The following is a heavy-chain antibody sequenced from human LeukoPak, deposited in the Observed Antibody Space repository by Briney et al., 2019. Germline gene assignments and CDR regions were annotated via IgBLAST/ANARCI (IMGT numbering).Heavy chain of an antibody. V-gene: IGHV3-74*01. Sequence: GGSLRLSCAASGFAFSRYWMHWVRQAPGKGLVWVSRINSDGRSAVYADSVKGRFTISRDNAKNTLYLQMNSLRAEDTAVYYCARGYSSGLHFDYWGQGTLVTVSS. CDR2: INSDGRSA. CDR3: ARGYSSGLHFDY. D-gene: IGHD6-19*01. CDR1: GFAFSRYW. J-gene: IGHJ4*02.